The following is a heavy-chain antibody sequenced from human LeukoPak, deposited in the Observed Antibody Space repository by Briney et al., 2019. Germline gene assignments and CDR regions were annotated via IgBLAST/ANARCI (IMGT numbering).Heavy chain of an antibody. V-gene: IGHV3-66*01. D-gene: IGHD1-26*01. CDR3: AREGALVGLVGAHTTRFLENYMDV. CDR2: IYSGGST. J-gene: IGHJ6*03. CDR1: GFTVSSNY. Sequence: GGSLRLSCAASGFTVSSNYMSWVRQAPGKGLEWVSVIYSGGSTYYADSVKGRFTISRDSSKNTLYLQMNSLRAEDTAVYYCAREGALVGLVGAHTTRFLENYMDVWGKGTTVTVSS.